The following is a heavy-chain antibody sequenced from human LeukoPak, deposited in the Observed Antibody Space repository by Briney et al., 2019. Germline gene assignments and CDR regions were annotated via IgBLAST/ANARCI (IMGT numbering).Heavy chain of an antibody. CDR1: GDSISSSCYY. V-gene: IGHV4-39*07. CDR2: IYYSGRT. CDR3: ARDYLGGNPDAFDI. D-gene: IGHD4-23*01. J-gene: IGHJ3*02. Sequence: SETLSLTCTVSGDSISSSCYYWGWIRQPPGKELEWIGSIYYSGRTYYNPSLNSRVTISVDTSKNQFSLKLSSVTAADTAVYYCARDYLGGNPDAFDIWGQGTMVTVSS.